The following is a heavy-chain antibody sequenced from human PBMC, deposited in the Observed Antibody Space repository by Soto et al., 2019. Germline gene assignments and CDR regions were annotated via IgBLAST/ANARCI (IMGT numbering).Heavy chain of an antibody. V-gene: IGHV3-21*01. CDR1: GFTFSSYS. Sequence: GGSLRLSCAASGFTFSSYSMNWVRQAPGKGLEWVSSISSSSSYIYYADSVKGRFTISRDNAKNSLYLQMNSLRAEDTAVYYCARDREYQLRLRKGNNYYYGMDVWGQGTTVTVSS. CDR2: ISSSSSYI. CDR3: ARDREYQLRLRKGNNYYYGMDV. D-gene: IGHD2-2*01. J-gene: IGHJ6*02.